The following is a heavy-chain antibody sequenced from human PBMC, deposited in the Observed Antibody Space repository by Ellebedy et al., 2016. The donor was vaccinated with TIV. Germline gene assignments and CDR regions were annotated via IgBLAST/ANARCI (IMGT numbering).Heavy chain of an antibody. D-gene: IGHD4-17*01. CDR1: GFSFRSYW. CDR2: IYQAGGVQ. J-gene: IGHJ5*02. Sequence: PGGSLRLSCAASGFSFRSYWMGWVRQAPGKGLEWVANIYQAGGVQYYVDSAKGRFTISRDNADNSLFLQRNRLRAEDTAVYFCARRGSYGDYAVQINSWFDRWGRGTLVTVSS. V-gene: IGHV3-7*01. CDR3: ARRGSYGDYAVQINSWFDR.